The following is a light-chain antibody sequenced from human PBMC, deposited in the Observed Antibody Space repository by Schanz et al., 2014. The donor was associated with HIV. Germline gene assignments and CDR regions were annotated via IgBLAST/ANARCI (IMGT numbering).Light chain of an antibody. V-gene: IGKV3-11*01. J-gene: IGKJ4*01. CDR1: HSVSNY. CDR2: DAS. Sequence: EVVLTQSPATLSLLPGERATLSCRASHSVSNYLAWYQQKPGQVPRLLIYDASNRATGIPARFSGSGSGTDFTLTISSLEPEDFAVYYCQQRYKWPLTFGGGTKVEIK. CDR3: QQRYKWPLT.